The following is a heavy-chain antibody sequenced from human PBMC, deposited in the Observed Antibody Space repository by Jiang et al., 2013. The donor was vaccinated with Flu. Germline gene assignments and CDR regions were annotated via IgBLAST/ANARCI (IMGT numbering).Heavy chain of an antibody. J-gene: IGHJ3*02. CDR3: ARDFCGTSCYRPRYDAFDI. CDR2: IIPIFGTA. D-gene: IGHD2-2*02. V-gene: IGHV1-69*01. Sequence: SGAEVKKPGSSVKVSCKASGGTFSSYAISWVRQAPGQGLEWMGGIIPIFGTANYAQKFQGRVKITADESTSTAYMELSSLRSEDTAVYYCARDFCGTSCYRPRYDAFDIWGQGTMVTVSS. CDR1: GGTFSSYA.